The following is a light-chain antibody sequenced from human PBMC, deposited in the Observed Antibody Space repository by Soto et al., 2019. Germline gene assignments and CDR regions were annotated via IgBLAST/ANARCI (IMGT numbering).Light chain of an antibody. CDR1: QSVSSSY. V-gene: IGKV3-20*01. CDR3: QQCGTPRVT. CDR2: GAS. J-gene: IGKJ4*01. Sequence: EIVLTQSPGTLSLSPGERATLSCRASQSVSSSYLAWYQQKRGQAPRLLIYGASSRATGIPDRFSGSGSGTVFTLTLSRLEHEDFAVYYCQQCGTPRVTFGGGTKVEIK.